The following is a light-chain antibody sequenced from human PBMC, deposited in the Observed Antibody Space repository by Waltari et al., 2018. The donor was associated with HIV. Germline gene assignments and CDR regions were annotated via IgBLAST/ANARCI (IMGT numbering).Light chain of an antibody. CDR3: LFHYVVRRGDEAMV. CDR2: ITR. V-gene: IGLV7-43*01. CDR1: TGVLTSGCL. Sequence: QTVVTQEPSLTVSPGGTVTLTCASTTGVLTSGCLPNWFQQKPGQAPRPLIYITRKKHSQAPSPHIYITRTKHTWTLARLSASVLGGKAALTLSSVQPDAEAEYYCLFHYVVRRGDEAMVLGGGTKLTVL. J-gene: IGLJ3*02.